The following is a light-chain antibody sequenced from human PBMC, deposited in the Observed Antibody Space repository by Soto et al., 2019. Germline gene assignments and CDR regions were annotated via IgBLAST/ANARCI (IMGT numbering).Light chain of an antibody. V-gene: IGLV2-14*01. CDR3: SSYTSSSTYV. CDR2: DVS. J-gene: IGLJ1*01. CDR1: SSDVGGYNY. Sequence: QSALTQPASVSGSPGQSITISCTGTSSDVGGYNYVSWYQQHPGKAPKLMIYDVSNRPSGVSNRFSGSKSGNTASLTISGLQAEDEDDYYCSSYTSSSTYVFGTGTKLTGL.